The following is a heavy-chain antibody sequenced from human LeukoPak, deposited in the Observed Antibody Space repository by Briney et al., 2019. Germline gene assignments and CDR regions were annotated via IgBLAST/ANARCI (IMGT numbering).Heavy chain of an antibody. CDR2: FDPEDGET. D-gene: IGHD5-12*01. J-gene: IGHJ4*02. CDR3: ATSIVATITLDY. V-gene: IGHV1-24*01. CDR1: GYTLTELS. Sequence: ASGKGSCKVSGYTLTELSIHWVRQAPGKGLGWKGGFDPEDGETIYAQKFQGRVTMTEDTSTDTAYMELSSLRSEDTAVYYCATSIVATITLDYWGQGTLVTVSS.